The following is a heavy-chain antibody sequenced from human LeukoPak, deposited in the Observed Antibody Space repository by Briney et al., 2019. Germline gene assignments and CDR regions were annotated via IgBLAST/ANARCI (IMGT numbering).Heavy chain of an antibody. CDR2: IIPIFGTA. CDR3: ARHDFYGSGSYYNGHDAFDI. J-gene: IGHJ3*02. V-gene: IGHV1-69*05. D-gene: IGHD3-10*01. CDR1: GGTFSSYA. Sequence: ASVKVSCKSSGGTFSSYAISWVRQAPGQGLEWMGGIIPIFGTANYAQKFQGRVTITTDESTSTAYMELSSLRSEDTAVYYCARHDFYGSGSYYNGHDAFDIWGQGTMVTVSS.